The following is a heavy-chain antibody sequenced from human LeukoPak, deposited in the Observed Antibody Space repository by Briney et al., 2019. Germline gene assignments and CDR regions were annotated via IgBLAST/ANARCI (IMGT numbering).Heavy chain of an antibody. Sequence: SETLSLTCAVYGGSFSGYYWSWIRQSPGKVLEWIGEINDSGTTNYNPSLKSRATISIDRSRKQFSLRLTSVTAADTAVYYCARFPCSGDSCYSGIRAFDIWGQGTTVIVSS. CDR2: INDSGTT. D-gene: IGHD2-15*01. J-gene: IGHJ3*02. V-gene: IGHV4-34*01. CDR1: GGSFSGYY. CDR3: ARFPCSGDSCYSGIRAFDI.